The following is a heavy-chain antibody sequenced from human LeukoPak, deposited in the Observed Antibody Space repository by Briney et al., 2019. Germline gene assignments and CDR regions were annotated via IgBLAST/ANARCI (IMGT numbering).Heavy chain of an antibody. Sequence: SETLSLTCTVSGGSISSSSYDWGWIRQPPGKGLEWIGSIYYSGSTYYNPSLKSRVTISVDTSKNQFSLKLSSVTAADTAVYYCARQDIVVVPALDAFDIWGQGTMVTVSS. CDR1: GGSISSSSYD. CDR3: ARQDIVVVPALDAFDI. CDR2: IYYSGST. D-gene: IGHD2-2*01. V-gene: IGHV4-39*01. J-gene: IGHJ3*02.